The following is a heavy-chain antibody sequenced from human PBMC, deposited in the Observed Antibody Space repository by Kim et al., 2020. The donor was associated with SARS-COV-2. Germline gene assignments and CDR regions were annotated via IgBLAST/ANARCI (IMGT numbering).Heavy chain of an antibody. J-gene: IGHJ6*02. V-gene: IGHV1-18*04. CDR2: ISAYNGNK. Sequence: ASVKVSCKASGYTFTSYGISWVRQAPGQGLEWMGWISAYNGNKNYAQKLQGRVTMTTDTSTSTAYMELRSLRSDDTAVYYCATLLLTSYYYYGMDVWGQGTTVTVSS. D-gene: IGHD3-9*01. CDR1: GYTFTSYG. CDR3: ATLLLTSYYYYGMDV.